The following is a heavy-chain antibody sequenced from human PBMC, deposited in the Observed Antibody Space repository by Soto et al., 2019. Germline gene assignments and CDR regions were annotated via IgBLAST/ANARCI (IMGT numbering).Heavy chain of an antibody. CDR3: ARSVAVPGAHIDY. CDR1: GGSISGSY. V-gene: IGHV4-59*01. Sequence: WETLSLTCSVSGGSISGSYWSWIRQSPGKGLEWLGYVYYTGSTNYSPSLRSRVSISVDTSKNEFSLRLSSVTAADTAVYFCARSVAVPGAHIDYWGQGTQVTVSS. J-gene: IGHJ4*02. CDR2: VYYTGST. D-gene: IGHD6-19*01.